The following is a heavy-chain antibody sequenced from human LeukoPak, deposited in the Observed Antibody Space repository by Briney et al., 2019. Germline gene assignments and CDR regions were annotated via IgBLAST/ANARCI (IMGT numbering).Heavy chain of an antibody. J-gene: IGHJ6*03. CDR3: ARRDIAAPWGDYYYYMDV. Sequence: SETLSLTCTVSGGSISSYYWSWIRQPPGKGLEWIGYIYYSGSTNYNPSLKSRVTISVDTSKNQFSLKLSSVTAADTAVYYCARRDIAAPWGDYYYYMDVWGKGTTVTVSS. V-gene: IGHV4-59*01. CDR2: IYYSGST. D-gene: IGHD6-6*01. CDR1: GGSISSYY.